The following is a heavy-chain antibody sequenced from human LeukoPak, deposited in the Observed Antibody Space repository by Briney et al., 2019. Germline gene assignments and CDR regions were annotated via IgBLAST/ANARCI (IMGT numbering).Heavy chain of an antibody. CDR1: GFTFSSYS. CDR2: IGAGGATT. D-gene: IGHD3-3*01. CDR3: AGRSGDYFDF. V-gene: IGHV3-23*01. Sequence: GGSLRLSCAASGFTFSSYSMNWVRQAPGKGLEWVSTIGAGGATTYYADSVKGRFTISRDNSKNTLYLQMNSLRAEDTAVYYCAGRSGDYFDFWGQGTLVTVSS. J-gene: IGHJ4*02.